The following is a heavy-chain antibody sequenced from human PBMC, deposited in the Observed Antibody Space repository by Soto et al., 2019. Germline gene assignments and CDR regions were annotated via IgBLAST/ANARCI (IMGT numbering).Heavy chain of an antibody. CDR3: AREGGAAPGARREWYLDL. D-gene: IGHD6-25*01. V-gene: IGHV1-2*02. J-gene: IGHJ2*01. CDR2: INPHTGDT. CDR1: GYTLTDYY. Sequence: QVHLVQSGAEVKKPGASVTVSCKTSGYTLTDYYMHWVRQAPGQGLEWMAWINPHTGDTGIAERCQGRVTMTRDTSTNTAHMGLTSLTSDDTAIYYCAREGGAAPGARREWYLDLWGRGSLVTVSS.